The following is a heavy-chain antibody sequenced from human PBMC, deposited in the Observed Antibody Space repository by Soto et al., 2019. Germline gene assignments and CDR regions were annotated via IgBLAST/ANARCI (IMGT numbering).Heavy chain of an antibody. J-gene: IGHJ4*02. V-gene: IGHV1-46*01. Sequence: QVQLVQSGAEVKHSGASMKVSCKASGYTFTSNYLHWIRQAPGQGREWMGTINPGIGSTTYAENFQGRVAMTRDTSTSTVHLELSSLRFEDTAVYYCARQYCTGTSCFPYFDYWGQGTLITVS. CDR2: INPGIGST. CDR1: GYTFTSNY. D-gene: IGHD2-8*02. CDR3: ARQYCTGTSCFPYFDY.